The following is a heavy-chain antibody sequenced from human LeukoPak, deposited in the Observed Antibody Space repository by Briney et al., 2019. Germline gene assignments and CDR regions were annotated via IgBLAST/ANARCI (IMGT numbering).Heavy chain of an antibody. CDR2: ISGSGGTT. CDR1: GFTFSSYA. CDR3: AKSGWLRLDY. D-gene: IGHD5-12*01. J-gene: IGHJ4*02. Sequence: GGSLRLSCAASGFTFSSYAMSWVRQAPGKGREWVSAISGSGGTTYYAASVTGRFTISRDNSKNPLYLQMNSLRAEDTAVYYCAKSGWLRLDYWGQGTLVTVSS. V-gene: IGHV3-23*01.